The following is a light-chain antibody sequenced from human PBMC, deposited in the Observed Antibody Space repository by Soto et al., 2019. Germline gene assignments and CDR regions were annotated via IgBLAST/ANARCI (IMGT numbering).Light chain of an antibody. Sequence: EIVLTQSPGTLSLSPGERATLSCRASQSISSNYVAWYQQKPGQAPRLLIYDASTRATGIPNRYSGSGSGTDFTLTISRLEPEDFAVYYCQQYSNWPPITFGQGTRLEI. J-gene: IGKJ5*01. V-gene: IGKV3D-20*02. CDR1: QSISSNY. CDR3: QQYSNWPPIT. CDR2: DAS.